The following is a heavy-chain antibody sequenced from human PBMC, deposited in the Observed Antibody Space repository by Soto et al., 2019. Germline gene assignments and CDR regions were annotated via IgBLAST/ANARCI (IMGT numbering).Heavy chain of an antibody. Sequence: SETLSLTCTVSGGSISGYSWSWLRQPPGKELQWIGYISYSGSTNYNPSLKSRVIISEDTSQSQISLKLSSVTAADTAVYYCARQAPRDNSYYFMDVWGKGTTVTVSSGKVARSGPTLVNPTQTLTLTCTFSGFSLSTHNWFDPWGQGTLVTVSS. V-gene: IGHV4-59*08. CDR1: GGSISGYS. CDR2: ISYSGST. CDR3: ARQAPRDNSYYFMDVWGKGTTVTVSSGKVARSGPTLVNPTQTLTLTCTFSGFSLSTHNWFDP. D-gene: IGHD3-16*01. J-gene: IGHJ5*02.